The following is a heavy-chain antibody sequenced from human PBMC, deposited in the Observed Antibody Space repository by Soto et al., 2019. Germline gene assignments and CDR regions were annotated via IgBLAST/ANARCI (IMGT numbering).Heavy chain of an antibody. J-gene: IGHJ4*02. CDR1: GGSFSGYY. CDR2: INHSGST. V-gene: IGHV4-34*01. D-gene: IGHD5-18*01. Sequence: PSETLSLTCAVYGGSFSGYYWSWIRQPPGKGLEWIGEINHSGSTNYNPSLKSRVTISVDTSKNQFSLKLSSVTAADTAVYYCARARPSLTRGYSYGYWGLDYWGQGTLVTVSS. CDR3: ARARPSLTRGYSYGYWGLDY.